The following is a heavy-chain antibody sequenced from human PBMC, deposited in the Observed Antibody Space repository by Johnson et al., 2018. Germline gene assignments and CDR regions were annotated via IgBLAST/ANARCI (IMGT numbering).Heavy chain of an antibody. J-gene: IGHJ6*04. Sequence: QVQLVESGGGVVQPGRSLRLSCAASGFTFSSYGMHWVRQAPGKGLEWVAVIWYDGSNKYYADSVKGRFTISRDNSKNPLYLQMNSLRAEDTAVYYCARDSAAATCMDVGGKGTTVTVSS. V-gene: IGHV3-33*01. CDR2: IWYDGSNK. CDR1: GFTFSSYG. D-gene: IGHD6-25*01. CDR3: ARDSAAATCMDV.